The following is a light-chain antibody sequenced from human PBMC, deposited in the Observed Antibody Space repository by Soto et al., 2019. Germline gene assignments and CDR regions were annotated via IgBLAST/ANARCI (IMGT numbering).Light chain of an antibody. J-gene: IGLJ1*01. Sequence: QSALTQPASVSGSPGQSITISCTGTTSDLGHYNYVSWYQHHPGKAPKLIIYDVSQRPSGVPDRFSGSKSGNTASLTVSGLQAEDEADYYCNSYADSNTYVFGTGTKLTVL. CDR3: NSYADSNTYV. CDR1: TSDLGHYNY. CDR2: DVS. V-gene: IGLV2-8*01.